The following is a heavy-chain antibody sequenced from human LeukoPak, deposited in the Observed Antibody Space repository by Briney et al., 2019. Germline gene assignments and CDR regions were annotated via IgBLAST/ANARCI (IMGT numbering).Heavy chain of an antibody. J-gene: IGHJ4*02. Sequence: PSETLSLTWTVAGGSITMSTYYWGWIRQPPGKGFEGIGNMHKSGVTSYNPSLKTRVTISIDRSTNHCCLMVSSVTAAVTAVYYCARNVFVGWVRGSDYFDSWGQGTLVTVSS. CDR2: MHKSGVT. CDR1: GGSITMSTYY. CDR3: ARNVFVGWVRGSDYFDS. D-gene: IGHD3-10*01. V-gene: IGHV4-39*02.